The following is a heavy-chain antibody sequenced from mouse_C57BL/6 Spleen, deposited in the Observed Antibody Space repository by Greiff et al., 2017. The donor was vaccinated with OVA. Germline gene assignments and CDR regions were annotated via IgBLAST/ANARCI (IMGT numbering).Heavy chain of an antibody. CDR2: IYPRSGNT. V-gene: IGHV1-81*01. CDR3: ARLGYYGSSYVAY. Sequence: VQLVESGAELARPGASVKLSCKASGYTFTSYGISWVKQRTGQGLEWIGEIYPRSGNTYYNEKFKGKATLTADKSSSTAYMELRSLTSEDSAVYFCARLGYYGSSYVAYWGQGTLVTVSA. D-gene: IGHD1-1*01. J-gene: IGHJ3*01. CDR1: GYTFTSYG.